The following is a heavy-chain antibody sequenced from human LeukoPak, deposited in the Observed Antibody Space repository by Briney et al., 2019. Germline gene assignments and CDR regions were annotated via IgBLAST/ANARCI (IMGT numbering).Heavy chain of an antibody. Sequence: GGSLRLSCAASGFSLSSYAMSWVRQAPGKGLEWVSAISGSGGSTYYADSVKGRFTISRDNSKNTLYLQMNSLRAEDTAVYYCAKAPLYGPGSSHFDYWGQGTLVTVSS. J-gene: IGHJ4*02. CDR2: ISGSGGST. CDR3: AKAPLYGPGSSHFDY. CDR1: GFSLSSYA. V-gene: IGHV3-23*01. D-gene: IGHD3-10*01.